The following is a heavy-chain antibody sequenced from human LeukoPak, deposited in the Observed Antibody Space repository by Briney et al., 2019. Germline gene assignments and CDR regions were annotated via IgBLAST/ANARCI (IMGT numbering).Heavy chain of an antibody. CDR3: ARELREHGVFDI. CDR2: IRYDGSNK. J-gene: IGHJ3*02. CDR1: GFIFSSYG. D-gene: IGHD1-26*01. Sequence: GGSLRLSCAASGFIFSSYGMHWVRQAPGKGLEWVAFIRYDGSNKYYAASVKGRFSISRDNSKNTVYLQMSSLRAEDTALYYCARELREHGVFDIWGQGTMVTVSS. V-gene: IGHV3-30*02.